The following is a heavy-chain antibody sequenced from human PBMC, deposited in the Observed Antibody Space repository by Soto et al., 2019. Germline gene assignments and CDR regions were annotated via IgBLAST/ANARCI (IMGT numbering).Heavy chain of an antibody. CDR1: GGSISSYY. CDR3: ARVKGSSWTPEYFDY. J-gene: IGHJ4*02. CDR2: IYTSGST. V-gene: IGHV4-4*07. Sequence: PSETLSLTCTVSGGSISSYYWSWIRQPAGKGLEWIGRIYTSGSTNYNPSLKSRVTMSVDTSKNQFSLKLSSVTAADTAVYYCARVKGSSWTPEYFDYWGQGTLVTVSS. D-gene: IGHD6-13*01.